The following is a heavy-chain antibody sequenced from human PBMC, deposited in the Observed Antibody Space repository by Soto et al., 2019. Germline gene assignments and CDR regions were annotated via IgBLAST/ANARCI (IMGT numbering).Heavy chain of an antibody. V-gene: IGHV3-23*01. CDR1: GFTFSSYA. CDR2: ISGSGGST. J-gene: IGHJ5*01. CDR3: SISAAGNYPIDS. Sequence: GGSLRLSCAASGFTFSSYAMSWVRQAPGKGLEWVSAISGSGGSTYYSYSVMGRFTISSDNSKKTLYLQMNSLCVEDTAVDYCSISAAGNYPIDSCGPVNLFT. D-gene: IGHD3-3*01.